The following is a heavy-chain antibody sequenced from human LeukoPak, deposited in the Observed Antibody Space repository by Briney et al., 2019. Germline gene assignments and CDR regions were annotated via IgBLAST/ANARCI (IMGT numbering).Heavy chain of an antibody. CDR2: ISYDGSYK. CDR3: ARENSPYYYYGLDV. D-gene: IGHD2/OR15-2a*01. CDR1: GFTFSSYG. V-gene: IGHV3-30*12. J-gene: IGHJ6*02. Sequence: GGSLRLSCAASGFTFSSYGMHWVRQAPGKGLEWVAVISYDGSYKYYADSVKGRFTISRDNSKNTLYLQMNSLRAEDTAVYYCARENSPYYYYGLDVWGQGITVTVSS.